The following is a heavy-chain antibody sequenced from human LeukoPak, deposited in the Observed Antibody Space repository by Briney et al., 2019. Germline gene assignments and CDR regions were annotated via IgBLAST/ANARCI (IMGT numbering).Heavy chain of an antibody. CDR2: IKQDGSEK. CDR1: GFTFSSYW. J-gene: IGHJ6*03. V-gene: IGHV3-7*01. D-gene: IGHD1-26*01. Sequence: GGSLRLSCAASGFTFSSYWMSWVRQAPGKGLEWMANIKQDGSEKYYVDSVKGRFTISRDNAKNSLYLQMNSLRTEDTAVYYCARAIMGSSYYYYYMDVWGKGTTVTVSS. CDR3: ARAIMGSSYYYYYMDV.